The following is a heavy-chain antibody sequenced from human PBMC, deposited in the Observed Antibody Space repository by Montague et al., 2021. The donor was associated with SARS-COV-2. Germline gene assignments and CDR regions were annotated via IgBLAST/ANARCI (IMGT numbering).Heavy chain of an antibody. J-gene: IGHJ2*01. D-gene: IGHD3-22*01. CDR2: INHSGST. Sequence: SETLSLTCAVHGGSFSGYYWSWIRQLPGKGLEWIGEINHSGSTNYNPSLKSRVSISVDTSKNQFSLKLSSVTAADTAVYYCARGAPTITMIVVVFTGAGWYFDLWGRGTRVPGSS. V-gene: IGHV4-34*01. CDR3: ARGAPTITMIVVVFTGAGWYFDL. CDR1: GGSFSGYY.